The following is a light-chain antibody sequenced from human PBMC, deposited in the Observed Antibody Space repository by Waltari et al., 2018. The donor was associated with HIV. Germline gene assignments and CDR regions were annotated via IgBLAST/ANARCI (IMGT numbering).Light chain of an antibody. J-gene: IGLJ3*02. CDR1: SSNIGSNY. Sequence: QSVLTQPPSASGTPGQGVTISCVGDSSNIGSNYVYWYQQLPGTAPKVLIYRNNLRPSGGLDRFSGSKSGASASLTISGLRSADEAVYFCATRDGSLKVFGGGTKLTVL. CDR2: RNN. V-gene: IGLV1-47*01. CDR3: ATRDGSLKV.